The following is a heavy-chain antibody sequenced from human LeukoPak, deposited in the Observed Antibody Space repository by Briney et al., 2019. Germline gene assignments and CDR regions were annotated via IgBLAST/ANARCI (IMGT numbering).Heavy chain of an antibody. J-gene: IGHJ4*02. Sequence: GGSLRLSCAASGTTVSNHYMSWVRQAPGKGLEWVANIKEDGSEKNYVDSVRGRFTISRGNAKNSLYLQMNSLRAEDTAVYYCARDSPFGVYWGQGTLVTVSS. V-gene: IGHV3-7*01. CDR3: ARDSPFGVY. CDR2: IKEDGSEK. D-gene: IGHD3-10*01. CDR1: GTTVSNHY.